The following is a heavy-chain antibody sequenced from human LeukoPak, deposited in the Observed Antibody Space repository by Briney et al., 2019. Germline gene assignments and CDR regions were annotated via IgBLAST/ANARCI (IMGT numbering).Heavy chain of an antibody. CDR3: ASQSSGWLSFDY. V-gene: IGHV4-39*07. J-gene: IGHJ4*02. CDR1: GGSISSYY. CDR2: IYYSGST. Sequence: SETLSLTCTVSGGSISSYYWGWIRQPPGKGLEWIGSIYYSGSTYYNPSLKSRVTISVDTSKNQFSLKLSSVTAADTAVYYCASQSSGWLSFDYWGQGTLVTVSS. D-gene: IGHD6-19*01.